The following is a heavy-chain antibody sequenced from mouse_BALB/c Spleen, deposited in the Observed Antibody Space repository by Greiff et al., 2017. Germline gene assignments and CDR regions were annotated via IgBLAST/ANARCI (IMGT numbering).Heavy chain of an antibody. J-gene: IGHJ3*01. CDR1: GFTFSSYA. D-gene: IGHD1-1*01. V-gene: IGHV5-9-4*01. CDR2: ISSGGSYT. CDR3: ARAYYGSRFAY. Sequence: EVQLVESGGGLVKPGGSLKLSCAASGFTFSSYAMSWVRQSPEKRLEWVAEISSGGSYTYYPDTVTGRFTISRDNAKNTLYLEMSSLRSEDTAMYYCARAYYGSRFAYWGQGTLVTVSA.